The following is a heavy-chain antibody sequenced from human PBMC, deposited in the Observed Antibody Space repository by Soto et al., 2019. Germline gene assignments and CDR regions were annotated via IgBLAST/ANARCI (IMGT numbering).Heavy chain of an antibody. CDR3: AREVDTAMVDYFDY. D-gene: IGHD5-18*01. CDR1: GGTFSSYA. CDR2: IIPIFGTA. Sequence: ASVKVSCKASGGTFSSYAISWVRQAPGQGLEWMGGIIPIFGTANYAQKFQGRVTITADESTSTAYMELSSLRSEDTAVYYCAREVDTAMVDYFDYWGQGTLVTVSS. V-gene: IGHV1-69*13. J-gene: IGHJ4*02.